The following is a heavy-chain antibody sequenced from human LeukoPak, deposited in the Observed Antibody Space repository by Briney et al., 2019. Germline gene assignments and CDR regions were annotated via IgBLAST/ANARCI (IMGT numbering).Heavy chain of an antibody. CDR3: ARASGYGTNWFDP. V-gene: IGHV3-48*04. J-gene: IGHJ5*02. CDR2: ISSSSSTI. CDR1: GFTFSSYS. Sequence: GGSLRLSCAASGFTFSSYSMNWVRQAPGKGLVWVSYISSSSSTIYYADSVKGRFTISRDNAKNSLYLQMNSLRAEDTAVYYCARASGYGTNWFDPWGQGTLVTVSS. D-gene: IGHD5-12*01.